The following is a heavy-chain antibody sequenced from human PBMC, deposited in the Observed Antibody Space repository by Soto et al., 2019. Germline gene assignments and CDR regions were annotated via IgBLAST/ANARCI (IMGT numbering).Heavy chain of an antibody. CDR1: GGSISNYY. CDR3: ARDHPHSYGVYYFDY. CDR2: IYSSGST. Sequence: TLSLTCTVSGGSISNYYWNWIRQSPGKGLEWIGYIYSSGSTHYNPSLQNRVTISIDTSKNQVSLNVNSVTAADTAVYYCARDHPHSYGVYYFDYWGQGTPVTVS. J-gene: IGHJ4*02. D-gene: IGHD5-18*01. V-gene: IGHV4-59*01.